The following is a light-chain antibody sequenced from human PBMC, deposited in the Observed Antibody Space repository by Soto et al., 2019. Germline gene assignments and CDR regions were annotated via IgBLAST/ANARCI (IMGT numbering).Light chain of an antibody. Sequence: QSVLTQPASVSGSPGQSITISCTGTSNDVGSYNLVSWYQQHPGKAPKLMIYEGSKRPSGVSNRFSGSKSGNTASLTISGLQAEDEADYYCCSYAGSSTWMFGGGTQLTVL. CDR1: SNDVGSYNL. V-gene: IGLV2-23*01. CDR2: EGS. CDR3: CSYAGSSTWM. J-gene: IGLJ3*02.